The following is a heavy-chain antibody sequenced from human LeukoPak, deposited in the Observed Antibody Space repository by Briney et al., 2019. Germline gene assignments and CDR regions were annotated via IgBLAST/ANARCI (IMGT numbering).Heavy chain of an antibody. CDR3: TTDWGSGIKSVIAFDI. J-gene: IGHJ3*02. Sequence: GGSLRLSCAASGFIFSKAWMNWVRQPPGKGLEWVGLIKSKEDGGTTDVAAPVEGRFTISRDDSKNTMYLQMNSLKTEDTAVYYCTTDWGSGIKSVIAFDIWGQGRMVTVSS. D-gene: IGHD3-16*01. V-gene: IGHV3-15*01. CDR2: IKSKEDGGTT. CDR1: GFIFSKAW.